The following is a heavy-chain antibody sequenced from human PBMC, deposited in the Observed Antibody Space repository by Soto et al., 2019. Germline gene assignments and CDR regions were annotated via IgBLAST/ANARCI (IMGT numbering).Heavy chain of an antibody. D-gene: IGHD6-6*01. CDR1: GFTFSSYD. CDR2: ISNDGSNK. CDR3: AKGGSRSWYYYYGMDV. J-gene: IGHJ6*02. Sequence: QVQLVESGGGVVQPGRSLRLSCAASGFTFSSYDIHWVRQAPGKGLEWVAVISNDGSNKYYADSVKGRFTISRDNAKNTLYLQMNSLRAEDTAVYYWAKGGSRSWYYYYGMDVWGQGTTVTVSS. V-gene: IGHV3-30*18.